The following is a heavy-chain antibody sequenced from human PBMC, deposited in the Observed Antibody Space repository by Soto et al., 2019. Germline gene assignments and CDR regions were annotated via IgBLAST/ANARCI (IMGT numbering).Heavy chain of an antibody. CDR3: AKALPIAAAGPGWFDP. CDR1: GFTFSSYA. CDR2: ISGSGGST. D-gene: IGHD6-13*01. J-gene: IGHJ5*02. V-gene: IGHV3-23*01. Sequence: PGGSLRLSCAASGFTFSSYAMILVRQATGKGLEWVSAISGSGGSTYYADSVKGRFTISRDNSKNTLYLQMNSLRAEDTAVYYCAKALPIAAAGPGWFDPWGQGTLVTVSS.